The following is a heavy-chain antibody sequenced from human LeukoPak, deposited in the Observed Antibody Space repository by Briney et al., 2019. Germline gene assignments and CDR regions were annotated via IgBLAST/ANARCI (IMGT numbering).Heavy chain of an antibody. Sequence: GGSLRLSCAASGFTFSSYSMNWVRQAPGKGLEWVSYISSSSSTIYYADSVKGRFTISRDNSKNTLYLQMNSLRAEDTAVYYCAREQEYYDILTGPSRFFDYWGQGTLVTVSS. CDR1: GFTFSSYS. CDR3: AREQEYYDILTGPSRFFDY. D-gene: IGHD3-9*01. J-gene: IGHJ4*02. V-gene: IGHV3-48*01. CDR2: ISSSSSTI.